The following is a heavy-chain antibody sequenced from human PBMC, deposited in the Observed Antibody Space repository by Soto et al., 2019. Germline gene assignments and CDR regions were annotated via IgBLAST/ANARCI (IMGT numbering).Heavy chain of an antibody. V-gene: IGHV3-66*01. CDR3: ARVSSNDYGENWFDP. J-gene: IGHJ5*02. CDR1: GFPVSINY. Sequence: HPGGSLRLSCASSGFPVSINYMSWVRQDPGKGLEWVSVIYSGGSTYYADSVKGRFTISRDNSKNTLYLQMNSLRAEDTAVYYCARVSSNDYGENWFDPWGQGTLVTVSS. CDR2: IYSGGST. D-gene: IGHD4-17*01.